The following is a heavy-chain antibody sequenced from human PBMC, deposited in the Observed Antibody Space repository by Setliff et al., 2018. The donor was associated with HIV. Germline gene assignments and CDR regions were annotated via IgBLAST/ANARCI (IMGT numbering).Heavy chain of an antibody. CDR1: GGSISSYY. V-gene: IGHV4-4*08. CDR2: IYTSGST. J-gene: IGHJ4*02. D-gene: IGHD3-22*01. CDR3: ASGYQYDSSGYYYVTPIDY. Sequence: LSLTCTVPGGSISSYYWSWIRQPPGKGLEWIGYIYTSGSTNYNPSLKSRVTISVDTSKNKFSLKLSSVTAADTAVYYCASGYQYDSSGYYYVTPIDYWGQGTLVTVSS.